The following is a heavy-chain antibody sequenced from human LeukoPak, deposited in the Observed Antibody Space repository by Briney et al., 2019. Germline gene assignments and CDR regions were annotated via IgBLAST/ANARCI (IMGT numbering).Heavy chain of an antibody. J-gene: IGHJ5*02. Sequence: GRSLRLSCAASGFTFSSYGMHWVRQAPGKGLEWMAVISYDGSNKYYADSVKGRFTISRDNSKNTLYLQMNSLRAEDTAVYYCTGSGSSMYNWFDPWGQGTLVTVSS. CDR2: ISYDGSNK. D-gene: IGHD3-10*01. V-gene: IGHV3-30*03. CDR1: GFTFSSYG. CDR3: TGSGSSMYNWFDP.